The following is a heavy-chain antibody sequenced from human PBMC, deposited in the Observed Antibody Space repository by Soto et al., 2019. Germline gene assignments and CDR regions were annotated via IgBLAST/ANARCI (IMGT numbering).Heavy chain of an antibody. D-gene: IGHD5-12*01. CDR1: GFTFSSYG. J-gene: IGHJ6*02. CDR3: ARGEAGRGVRDYYGMDV. CDR2: IWYDGTNE. Sequence: GGSLRLSCAASGFTFSSYGMNWVRQAPVKGLEWVAVIWYDGTNEYYADSVKGRFTISRDNSKNTLYLQMNSLTAEDTAVYYCARGEAGRGVRDYYGMDVWGQGTTVTVSS. V-gene: IGHV3-33*01.